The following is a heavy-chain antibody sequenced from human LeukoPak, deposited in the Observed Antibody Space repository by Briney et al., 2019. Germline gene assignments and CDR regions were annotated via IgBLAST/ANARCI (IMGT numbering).Heavy chain of an antibody. CDR1: GFAFSDYY. V-gene: IGHV3-11*05. Sequence: GGSLRLSCAASGFAFSDYYMSWIRQAPGKGLELVSYISGSTGFTNYADSVRGRFTISRDNAKNSLYLQMNSLRAEDTAVYYCARGEGDRGFDYWGQGTLVTVSS. J-gene: IGHJ4*02. CDR3: ARGEGDRGFDY. D-gene: IGHD3-10*01. CDR2: ISGSTGFT.